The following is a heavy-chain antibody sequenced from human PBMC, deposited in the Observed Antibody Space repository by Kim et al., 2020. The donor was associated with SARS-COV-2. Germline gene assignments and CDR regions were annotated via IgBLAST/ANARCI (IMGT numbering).Heavy chain of an antibody. CDR3: AISWFGELFPGCFDP. J-gene: IGHJ5*02. V-gene: IGHV4-39*01. D-gene: IGHD3-10*01. CDR1: GGSITSISYY. Sequence: SETLSLTCTVSGGSITSISYYWGWIRQTPGEKMEWIGSMYHTGSSYYNPSLKSRVTISVDTSKNQFFLNVRPVTAADTAVYSCAISWFGELFPGCFDPRG. CDR2: MYHTGSS.